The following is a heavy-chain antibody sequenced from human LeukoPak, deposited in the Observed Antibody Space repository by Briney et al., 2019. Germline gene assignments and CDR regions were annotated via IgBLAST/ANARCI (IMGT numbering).Heavy chain of an antibody. CDR1: GGSISSYY. J-gene: IGHJ3*02. CDR2: IYYSGST. V-gene: IGHV4-59*01. CDR3: ARGCDYDILTGYSHDAFDI. Sequence: SETLSLTCTVSGGSISSYYWSWIRQPPGKGLEWIGYIYYSGSTNYNPSLKSRVTISVDTSKNQFSLKLSSVTAADTAVYYCARGCDYDILTGYSHDAFDIWGQGTVVTVSS. D-gene: IGHD3-9*01.